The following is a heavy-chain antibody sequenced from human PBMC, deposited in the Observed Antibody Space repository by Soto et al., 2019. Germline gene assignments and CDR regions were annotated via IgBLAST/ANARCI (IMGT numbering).Heavy chain of an antibody. Sequence: QVQLQESGPGLVKPSGTLSLTCAVSGGSISSSNWWSWVRQPPGKGLEWIGEIYHSRSTNYNPSLKSRVTISVDKSKNQFSLKLSSVTAADTAVYYCARVPRKPHHTAMGDYFDYWGQGTLVTVSS. J-gene: IGHJ4*02. V-gene: IGHV4-4*02. CDR2: IYHSRST. D-gene: IGHD5-18*01. CDR3: ARVPRKPHHTAMGDYFDY. CDR1: GGSISSSNW.